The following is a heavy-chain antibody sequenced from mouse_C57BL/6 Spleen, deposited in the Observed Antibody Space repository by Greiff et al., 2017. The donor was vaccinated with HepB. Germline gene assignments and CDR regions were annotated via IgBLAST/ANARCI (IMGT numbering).Heavy chain of an antibody. CDR3: ARSGYYGNYPLYYFDY. V-gene: IGHV1-82*01. D-gene: IGHD2-1*01. Sequence: VQLQQSGPELVKPGASVKISCKASGYAFSSSWMNWVKQRPGKGLEWIGRIYPGDGDTNYNGKFKGKATLTADKSSSTAYMQLSSLTSEDSAVYCCARSGYYGNYPLYYFDYWGQGTTLTVSS. J-gene: IGHJ2*01. CDR2: IYPGDGDT. CDR1: GYAFSSSW.